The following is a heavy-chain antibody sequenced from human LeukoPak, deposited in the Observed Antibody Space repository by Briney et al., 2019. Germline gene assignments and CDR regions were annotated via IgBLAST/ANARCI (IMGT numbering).Heavy chain of an antibody. D-gene: IGHD4/OR15-4a*01. Sequence: GGSLRLSCAASGFTFSRYSMNWVRQAPGKGLEWVSSIRSSSSYIYYADSLKGRFTISRDNAKNSLSLQMNSLRAEDTAVYYCARGPYGASISKWFDPWGQGTLVIVSS. CDR3: ARGPYGASISKWFDP. J-gene: IGHJ5*02. V-gene: IGHV3-21*04. CDR1: GFTFSRYS. CDR2: IRSSSSYI.